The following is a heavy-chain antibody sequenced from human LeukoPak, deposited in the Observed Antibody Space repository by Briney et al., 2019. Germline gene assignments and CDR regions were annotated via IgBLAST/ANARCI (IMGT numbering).Heavy chain of an antibody. CDR1: GGSFSGYY. V-gene: IGHV4-34*01. CDR3: ARSVSRITMIVVGDWFDP. Sequence: PSETLSLTCAVYGGSFSGYYWSWIRQPPGKGLEWIGEINHSGSTNYNPSLKSRVTTSVDTSKNQFSLKLSSVTAADTAVYYCARSVSRITMIVVGDWFDPWGQGTLVTVSS. D-gene: IGHD3-22*01. CDR2: INHSGST. J-gene: IGHJ5*02.